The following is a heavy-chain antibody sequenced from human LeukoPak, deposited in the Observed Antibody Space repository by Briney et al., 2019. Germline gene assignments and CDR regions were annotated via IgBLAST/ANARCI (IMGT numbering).Heavy chain of an antibody. CDR3: ARGPVVAATRGLFD. D-gene: IGHD2-15*01. Sequence: SETLSLTCTVSGGSVSSGSYYWSWIRQPPGKGLEWIGYIYYSGSTNYNPSLKSRVTISVDTSKSQFSLKLSSVTAADTAAYYCARGPVVAATRGLFDWGQGTLVTVSS. CDR1: GGSVSSGSYY. V-gene: IGHV4-61*01. CDR2: IYYSGST. J-gene: IGHJ4*02.